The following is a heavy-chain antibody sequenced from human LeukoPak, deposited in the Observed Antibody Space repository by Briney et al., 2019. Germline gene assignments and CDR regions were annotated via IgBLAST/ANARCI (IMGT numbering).Heavy chain of an antibody. CDR1: GFTFSDYS. J-gene: IGHJ4*02. V-gene: IGHV3-48*01. Sequence: RSGGSLRLSCAVSGFTFSDYSMNWARQAPGRGLEWISYIGLYSGNTKYAHSVKGRLTTSGDKAKTSLYLQMNSLRVEDTAVYYCARDYRYAFDNWGQGTLVTVSS. CDR3: ARDYRYAFDN. D-gene: IGHD1-1*01. CDR2: IGLYSGNT.